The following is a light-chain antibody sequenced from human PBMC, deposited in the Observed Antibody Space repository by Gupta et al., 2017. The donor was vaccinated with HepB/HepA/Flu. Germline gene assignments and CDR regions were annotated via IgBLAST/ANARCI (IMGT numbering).Light chain of an antibody. J-gene: IGKJ1*01. CDR1: QSVLHSTNKKIY. V-gene: IGKV4-1*01. Sequence: DIVMTQSPDSLAVSLGERATINCKSSQSVLHSTNKKIYLAWYQQKPGQPPKLLIYWASTRESGVPDRFSGSASSGSETDFTLTISSLQAEDVAVYYCQQYRVTPPTFGQGTKVEIK. CDR3: QQYRVTPPT. CDR2: WAS.